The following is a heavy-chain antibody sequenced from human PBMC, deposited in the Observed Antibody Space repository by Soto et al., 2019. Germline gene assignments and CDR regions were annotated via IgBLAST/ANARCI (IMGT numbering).Heavy chain of an antibody. V-gene: IGHV4-59*01. CDR2: VYHIGST. Sequence: QLQLQESGPGLVKPSETLSLTCTVSGGSISTSYWSWIRQPPGKGLEWLGYVYHIGSTKYNPSLKNRVTISIDTSQNQCSLKLESVSAADTALYYCARDGSGHDFWDGPWYFDSWGQGTLVTVSS. CDR3: ARDGSGHDFWDGPWYFDS. J-gene: IGHJ4*02. CDR1: GGSISTSY. D-gene: IGHD3-3*01.